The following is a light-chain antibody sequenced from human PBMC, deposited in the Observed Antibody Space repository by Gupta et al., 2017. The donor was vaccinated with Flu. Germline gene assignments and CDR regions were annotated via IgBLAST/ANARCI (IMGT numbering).Light chain of an antibody. CDR3: QQYGSSPYT. CDR2: GAS. V-gene: IGKV3-20*01. Sequence: VLTQFPVSLSLSTGERATLSCRASQSVSSSYLAWYQQKPGQAPRLLIYGASSRATGIPDRFSGSGSGTDFTLTISRLEPEDFAVYYCQQYGSSPYTFGQGTKLEIK. J-gene: IGKJ2*01. CDR1: QSVSSSY.